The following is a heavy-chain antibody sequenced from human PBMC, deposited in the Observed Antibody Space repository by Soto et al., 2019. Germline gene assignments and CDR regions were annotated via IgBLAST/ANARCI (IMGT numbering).Heavy chain of an antibody. CDR2: IWYDGNYK. CDR3: AREGAVAGSQDF. D-gene: IGHD6-19*01. V-gene: IGHV3-33*01. Sequence: GGSLRLSCAASGFMFSDYGMHWVRQAPGKGLEWVAIIWYDGNYKYYSESAKGRFTISRDNSNNTLYLQMNNLRVEDTAVYFCAREGAVAGSQDFWGQGTLVTVSS. J-gene: IGHJ4*02. CDR1: GFMFSDYG.